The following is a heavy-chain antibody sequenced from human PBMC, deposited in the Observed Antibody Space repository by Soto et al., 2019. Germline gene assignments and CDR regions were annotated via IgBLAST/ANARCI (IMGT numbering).Heavy chain of an antibody. V-gene: IGHV4-34*01. CDR3: ARGGYSYGYGSPNYYYYGMDV. Sequence: SETLSLTCAVYGGSFSGYYWSWIRQPPGKGLEWIGEINHSGSTNYNPSLKSRVTISVDTSKNQFSLKLSSVTAADTAVYYCARGGYSYGYGSPNYYYYGMDVWGQGTTVTVSS. J-gene: IGHJ6*02. CDR1: GGSFSGYY. CDR2: INHSGST. D-gene: IGHD5-18*01.